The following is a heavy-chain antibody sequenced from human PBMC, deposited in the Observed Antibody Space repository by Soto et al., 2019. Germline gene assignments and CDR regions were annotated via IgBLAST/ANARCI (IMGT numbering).Heavy chain of an antibody. V-gene: IGHV3-23*01. CDR2: ISGSGEST. CDR3: AKEVSGRSCYHYYGMVV. CDR1: GFTFSSYS. Sequence: PGGSLRLSCAASGFTFSSYSLNWVLQAPGQGLEWVSAISGSGESTYYADSVKGRLTISRDNSKDTLYLQMNSLRAEDTAVYYCAKEVSGRSCYHYYGMVVWGQGTTVNVTS. D-gene: IGHD3-3*01. J-gene: IGHJ6*01.